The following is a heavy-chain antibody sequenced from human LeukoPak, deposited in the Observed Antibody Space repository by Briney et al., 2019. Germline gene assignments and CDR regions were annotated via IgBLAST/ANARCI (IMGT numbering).Heavy chain of an antibody. V-gene: IGHV1-18*01. J-gene: IGHJ4*02. Sequence: APVKVSCKASGYTFTSYGISWVRQAPGQGLEWMGWISAYNGNTNYAQKLQGRVTMTTDTSTSTAYMELRSLRSDDTAVYYCARVSASLYYDFWSGYRQFFDYWGQGTLVTVSS. CDR2: ISAYNGNT. D-gene: IGHD3-3*01. CDR1: GYTFTSYG. CDR3: ARVSASLYYDFWSGYRQFFDY.